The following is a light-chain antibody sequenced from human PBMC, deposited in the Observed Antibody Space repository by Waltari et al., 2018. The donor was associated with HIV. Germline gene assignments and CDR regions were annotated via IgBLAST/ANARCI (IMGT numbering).Light chain of an antibody. CDR1: QSIASN. V-gene: IGKV1-39*01. CDR3: QQTYITPRT. CDR2: AAA. J-gene: IGKJ1*01. Sequence: DIRMTQSPSSLSASVGDSVTITCRASQSIASNLNWYQHKPGKAPKVLIFAAATLQSGVPARFSGTGYGTDFTLTITSLQREDFATYDCQQTYITPRTFGQGTKVEIK.